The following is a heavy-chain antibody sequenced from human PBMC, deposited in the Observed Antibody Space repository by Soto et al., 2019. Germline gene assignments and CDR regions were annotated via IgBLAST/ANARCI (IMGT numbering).Heavy chain of an antibody. V-gene: IGHV1-3*01. CDR2: INAGNGNT. J-gene: IGHJ5*02. D-gene: IGHD3-22*01. Sequence: ASVKVSCKASGYTFASYAMHWVRQAPGQRLEWMGWINAGNGNTKYSQKFQGRVTITRDTSASTAYMELSSLRSEDTAVYYCARERPYYYASRGNHWFDPWGQGTLVTVSS. CDR3: ARERPYYYASRGNHWFDP. CDR1: GYTFASYA.